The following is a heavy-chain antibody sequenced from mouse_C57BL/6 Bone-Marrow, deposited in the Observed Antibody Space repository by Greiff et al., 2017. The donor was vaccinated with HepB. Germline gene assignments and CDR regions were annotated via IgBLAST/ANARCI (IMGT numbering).Heavy chain of an antibody. V-gene: IGHV10-1*01. Sequence: EVKLVESGGGLVQPKGSLKLSCAASGFSFNTYAMNWVRQAPGKGLEWVARIRSKSNNYATYYADSVKDRFTISRDDSESMLYLQMNNLKTEDTAMYYCVSPLLLRPVAGYAMDYWGQGTSVTVSS. D-gene: IGHD1-1*01. CDR1: GFSFNTYA. J-gene: IGHJ4*01. CDR3: VSPLLLRPVAGYAMDY. CDR2: IRSKSNNYAT.